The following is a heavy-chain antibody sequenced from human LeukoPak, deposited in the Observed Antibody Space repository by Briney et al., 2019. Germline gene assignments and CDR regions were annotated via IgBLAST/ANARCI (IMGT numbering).Heavy chain of an antibody. Sequence: SETLSLTCAVSGASIDSHSWWSWVRQPPGKGLEWIGEIYHSGSTNYNPSLKSRVTISVDKSKNQFSLRLSSVTAADTAVYYCARTLLNVDTAYLVNWFDPWGQGTLVTVSS. CDR3: ARTLLNVDTAYLVNWFDP. J-gene: IGHJ5*02. CDR1: GASIDSHSW. V-gene: IGHV4-4*02. CDR2: IYHSGST. D-gene: IGHD5-18*01.